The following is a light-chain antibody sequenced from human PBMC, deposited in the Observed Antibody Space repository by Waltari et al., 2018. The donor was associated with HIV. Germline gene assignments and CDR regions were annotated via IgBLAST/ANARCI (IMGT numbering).Light chain of an antibody. Sequence: QSALTPPRSESGSPGQSVSISCTGTSSAVGAYDYVSWYQQHPVKAPQLMIFDVSKRPSGVPDRFSGSKSDNTASLTISGLQAEDESDYYCCSYAGSDTFVLFGGGTKLTIL. J-gene: IGLJ2*01. V-gene: IGLV2-11*01. CDR3: CSYAGSDTFVL. CDR1: SSAVGAYDY. CDR2: DVS.